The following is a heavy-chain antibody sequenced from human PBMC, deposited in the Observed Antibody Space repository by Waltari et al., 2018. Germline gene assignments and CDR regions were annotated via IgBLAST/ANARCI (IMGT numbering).Heavy chain of an antibody. CDR2: IKKDGSDK. CDR1: VFTSISES. CDR3: ARARGFDC. V-gene: IGHV3-7*03. D-gene: IGHD3-10*01. J-gene: IGHJ4*02. Sequence: VQLVEAGGGLVQLVRPRRLSCSASVFTSISESMTWVRPAPGKGLEWVANIKKDGSDKYYVDSVKGRFSISRDNAKNSLYLQMNNLRAEDTAVYYCARARGFDCWGQGTLVTVSS.